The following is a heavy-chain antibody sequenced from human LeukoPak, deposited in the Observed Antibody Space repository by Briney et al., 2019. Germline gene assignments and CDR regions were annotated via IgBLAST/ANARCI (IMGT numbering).Heavy chain of an antibody. V-gene: IGHV1-69*04. D-gene: IGHD5-18*01. CDR1: GGTFSSYA. Sequence: GAPVKVSCKASGGTFSSYAISWVRQAPGQGLEWMGRIIPILGIANYAQKFQGRVTITADKSTSTAYMELSSLRSEDTAVYYCAGGYSYGYIGYWGQGTLVTVSS. CDR3: AGGYSYGYIGY. CDR2: IIPILGIA. J-gene: IGHJ4*02.